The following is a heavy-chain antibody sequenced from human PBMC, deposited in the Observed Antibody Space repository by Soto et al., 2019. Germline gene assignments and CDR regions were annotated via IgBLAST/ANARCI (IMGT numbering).Heavy chain of an antibody. J-gene: IGHJ6*03. CDR3: ARGTIVERPYFYMDV. Sequence: EASVKVSCKASGYPFISYGISWVRQATGQGPEWMGWVSGHNGNTYYAQKFQGRVTMTTDTSTNTAYMELRSLRSDDTAVYYCARGTIVERPYFYMDVWGKGTTVTVSS. V-gene: IGHV1-18*01. D-gene: IGHD2-15*01. CDR2: VSGHNGNT. CDR1: GYPFISYG.